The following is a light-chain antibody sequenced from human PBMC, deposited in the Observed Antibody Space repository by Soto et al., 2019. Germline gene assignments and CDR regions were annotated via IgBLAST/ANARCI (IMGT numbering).Light chain of an antibody. Sequence: QYALTQPASVSGSPGQSITISCTGTSSDVGSYNLVSWYQQHPGKAPKLMIYEVSKRPSGVSNRFSGSKSGNTASLTISGLQAEDDADYYCCSYAGSSTVVFGGGTKLTVL. CDR2: EVS. J-gene: IGLJ3*02. V-gene: IGLV2-23*02. CDR1: SSDVGSYNL. CDR3: CSYAGSSTVV.